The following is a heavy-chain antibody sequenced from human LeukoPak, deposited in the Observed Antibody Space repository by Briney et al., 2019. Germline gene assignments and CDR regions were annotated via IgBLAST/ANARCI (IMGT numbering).Heavy chain of an antibody. CDR3: AKDRGLYSYGDYFDY. D-gene: IGHD5-18*01. Sequence: GESLRLSCAASGFTFSGSGMHWVRQAPGKGLEWVAFIRYDGSNKYYADSVKGRFTISRDNSKNTLYLQMNSLRAEDTAVYYCAKDRGLYSYGDYFDYWGQGTLVTVSS. CDR2: IRYDGSNK. J-gene: IGHJ4*02. CDR1: GFTFSGSG. V-gene: IGHV3-30*02.